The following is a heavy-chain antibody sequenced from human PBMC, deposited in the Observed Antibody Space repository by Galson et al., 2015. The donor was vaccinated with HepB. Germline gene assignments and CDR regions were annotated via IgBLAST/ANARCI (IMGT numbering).Heavy chain of an antibody. D-gene: IGHD4-23*01. Sequence: SLRLSCAASGFNLSTYSIHWVRQAPGKGLEWVAVISYDGNNKFYADSVKGRFTIARDNSRNTLYLLMRSLRTEDTAVYYCAKTDAPGPIGEPGNSWGQGTLVTVSP. J-gene: IGHJ4*02. CDR1: GFNLSTYS. V-gene: IGHV3-30*04. CDR2: ISYDGNNK. CDR3: AKTDAPGPIGEPGNS.